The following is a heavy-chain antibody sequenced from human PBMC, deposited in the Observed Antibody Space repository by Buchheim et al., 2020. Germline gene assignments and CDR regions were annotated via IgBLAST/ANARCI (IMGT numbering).Heavy chain of an antibody. V-gene: IGHV3-30-3*01. CDR1: GFTFSSYA. Sequence: QVQLVESGGGVVQPGRSLRLSCAASGFTFSSYAMHWVRQAPGKGLEWVVVISYDGSNKYYADSVKGRFTISRDNSKNTLYLQMNSLRAEDTAVYYCARLGLQLWGQGTL. D-gene: IGHD5-18*01. J-gene: IGHJ4*02. CDR3: ARLGLQL. CDR2: ISYDGSNK.